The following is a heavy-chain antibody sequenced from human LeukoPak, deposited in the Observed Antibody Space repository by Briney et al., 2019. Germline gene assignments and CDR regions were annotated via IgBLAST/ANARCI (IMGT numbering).Heavy chain of an antibody. V-gene: IGHV4-59*01. CDR1: GGSISSYY. CDR3: ARAFWYYDSSGYLYYFDY. J-gene: IGHJ4*02. Sequence: SETLSHTCTVSGGSISSYYWSWIRQPPGKGLEWIGYIYYSGSTNYNPSLKSRVTITVDTSKNQFSLKLSSVTAADTAVYYCARAFWYYDSSGYLYYFDYWSQGTLVTVSS. D-gene: IGHD3-22*01. CDR2: IYYSGST.